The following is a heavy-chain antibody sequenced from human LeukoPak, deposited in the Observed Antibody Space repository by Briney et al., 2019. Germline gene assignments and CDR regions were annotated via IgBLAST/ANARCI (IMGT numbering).Heavy chain of an antibody. V-gene: IGHV4-39*01. CDR1: GGSISSSSYY. CDR3: ARASMSTGSNVLRYFDY. J-gene: IGHJ4*02. Sequence: SETLSLTCTVSGGSISSSSYYWGWIRQPPGKGLEWIGSIYYSGSTYYNPSLKSRVTISVDTSKNQFSLKLSSVTAADTAVYYCARASMSTGSNVLRYFDYWGQGTLVTVSS. CDR2: IYYSGST. D-gene: IGHD3-9*01.